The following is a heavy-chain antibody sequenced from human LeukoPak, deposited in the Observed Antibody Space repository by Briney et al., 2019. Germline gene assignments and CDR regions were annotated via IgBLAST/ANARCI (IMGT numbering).Heavy chain of an antibody. V-gene: IGHV1-2*02. CDR3: AREWDYYAF. CDR1: GYTFTDYY. CDR2: INPKSGDT. J-gene: IGHJ4*02. Sequence: GASVKVSCKASGYTFTDYYMHWVRQAPGQGLEWMGWINPKSGDTRYAQEFQGRVTMTRDSSITTAYMDLSSLRSDDTAVYYCAREWDYYAFWGQGTLVTVSS.